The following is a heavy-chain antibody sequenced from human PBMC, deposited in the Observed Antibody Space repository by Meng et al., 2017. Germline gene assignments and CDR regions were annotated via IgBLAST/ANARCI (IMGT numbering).Heavy chain of an antibody. Sequence: GGSLRLSCAASGFTFSSYAMSWVRQAPGKGLEWVSAISGSGGSTYYADSVKGRFTISRDNSKNTLYLQMNSLRAEDTAVYYGAKDPRPLSDSSGYYVDYWGQGTLVTVSS. CDR1: GFTFSSYA. D-gene: IGHD3-22*01. CDR3: AKDPRPLSDSSGYYVDY. CDR2: ISGSGGST. V-gene: IGHV3-23*01. J-gene: IGHJ4*02.